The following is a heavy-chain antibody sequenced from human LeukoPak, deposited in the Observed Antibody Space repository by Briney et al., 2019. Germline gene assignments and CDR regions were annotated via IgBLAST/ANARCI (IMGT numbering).Heavy chain of an antibody. V-gene: IGHV1-69*01. CDR2: IIPIFGTA. Sequence: GSSVNVSCKASGGTFSSYAISWVRQAPGQGLEWMGGIIPIFGTANYAQKFQGRVTITADESTSTAYMELSSLRSEDTAVYYCAREVVTPSAFDIWGQGTMVTVSS. CDR3: AREVVTPSAFDI. J-gene: IGHJ3*02. D-gene: IGHD2-21*02. CDR1: GGTFSSYA.